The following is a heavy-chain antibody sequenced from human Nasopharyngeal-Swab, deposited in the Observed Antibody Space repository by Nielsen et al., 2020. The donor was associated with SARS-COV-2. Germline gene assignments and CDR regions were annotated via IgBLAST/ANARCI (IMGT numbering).Heavy chain of an antibody. CDR2: VYYGLAI. Sequence: WIRQSPGKGLEWIGSVYYGLAIQYSPSLKSRATISIDTSKNQLSLEVTSVTVADTAVYYCARTHNWIDPWGQGTLVTVSS. V-gene: IGHV4-39*01. CDR3: ARTHNWIDP. J-gene: IGHJ5*02.